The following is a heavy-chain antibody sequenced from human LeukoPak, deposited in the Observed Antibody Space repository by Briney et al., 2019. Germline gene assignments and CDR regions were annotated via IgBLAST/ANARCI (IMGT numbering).Heavy chain of an antibody. CDR2: IIPIFGTA. D-gene: IGHD1-26*01. CDR3: ARDRPPFSGSYYNDAFDI. Sequence: SVKVSCKASGGTFSSYAISWVRQAPGQGLEWMGGIIPIFGTANYAQKFQGRVTITTDESTSTAYMELSSLRSEDTAVYYCARDRPPFSGSYYNDAFDIWGQGTMVTVSS. J-gene: IGHJ3*02. CDR1: GGTFSSYA. V-gene: IGHV1-69*05.